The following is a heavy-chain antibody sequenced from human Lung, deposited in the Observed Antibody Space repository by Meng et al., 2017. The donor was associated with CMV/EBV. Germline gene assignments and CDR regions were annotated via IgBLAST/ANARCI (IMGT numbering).Heavy chain of an antibody. J-gene: IGHJ6*01. V-gene: IGHV3-30*04. CDR3: AKDGDYGGFGAREG. D-gene: IGHD3-10*01. CDR2: ISYDGSEK. Sequence: GESLKISCAASGFTFSTSAMHWVRQAPGQGLECVAVISYDGSEKYYADSVKGRFTISRDNYKDTLYLQMSGRRLEDTADYYCAKDGDYGGFGAREGWGQGHXVTVDS. CDR1: GFTFSTSA.